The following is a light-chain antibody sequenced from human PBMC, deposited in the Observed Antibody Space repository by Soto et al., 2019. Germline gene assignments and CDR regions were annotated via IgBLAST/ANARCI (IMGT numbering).Light chain of an antibody. CDR1: SAHSTYA. J-gene: IGLJ3*02. V-gene: IGLV4-69*01. CDR3: QTWDTDIPV. CDR2: VNNEGGH. Sequence: QSVLTQSPSASASLGASVKLTCTLTSAHSTYAIAWHQQQPEKGPRYLMKVNNEGGHTKRPGIPDRFSGSSSGAERYLTISSLQSEDEGDYYCQTWDTDIPVFGGGTKLTVL.